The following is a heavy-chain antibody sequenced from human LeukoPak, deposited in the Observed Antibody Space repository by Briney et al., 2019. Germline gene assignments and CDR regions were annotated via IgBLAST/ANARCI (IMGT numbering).Heavy chain of an antibody. CDR1: GFTLSTYW. CDR3: AKGRYSGTTYYFDY. D-gene: IGHD5-12*01. J-gene: IGHJ4*02. V-gene: IGHV3-7*03. CDR2: IKKDGSET. Sequence: QPGGSLRLSCAASGFTLSTYWMSWVRQVPGKGLEWVANIKKDGSETYYVDSVKGRSTISRDNAKNSLYLQMNSLRAEDTAMYYCAKGRYSGTTYYFDYWGQGTLVTVSP.